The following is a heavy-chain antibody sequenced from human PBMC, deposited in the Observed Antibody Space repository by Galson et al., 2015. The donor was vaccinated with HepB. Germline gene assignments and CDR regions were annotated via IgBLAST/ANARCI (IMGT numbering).Heavy chain of an antibody. Sequence: SLRLSCAASGFTFSSYSMNWVRQAPGKGLEWVSSISSSSSYIYYADSVKGRFTISRDNAKNSLYLQMNSLRAEDTAVYYCARGAVLWFANFDYWGQGTLVTVSS. J-gene: IGHJ4*02. V-gene: IGHV3-21*01. D-gene: IGHD3-10*01. CDR1: GFTFSSYS. CDR2: ISSSSSYI. CDR3: ARGAVLWFANFDY.